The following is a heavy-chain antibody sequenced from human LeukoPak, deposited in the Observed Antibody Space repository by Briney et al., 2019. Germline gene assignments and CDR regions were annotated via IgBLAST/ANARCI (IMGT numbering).Heavy chain of an antibody. CDR2: ISSSGSTI. D-gene: IGHD4-11*01. V-gene: IGHV3-11*01. J-gene: IGHJ5*02. CDR3: ASGDSNYPWFDP. Sequence: AGGSLRLSCAGSGFSISNYWMSWIRQAPGKGLEWVSYISSSGSTIYYADSVKGRFTISRDNAKNSLYLQMNSLRAEDTAVYYCASGDSNYPWFDPWGQGTLVTVSS. CDR1: GFSISNYW.